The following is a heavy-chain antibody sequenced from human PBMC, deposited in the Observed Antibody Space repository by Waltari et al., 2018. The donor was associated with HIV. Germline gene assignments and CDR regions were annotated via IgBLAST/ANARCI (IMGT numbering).Heavy chain of an antibody. D-gene: IGHD5-12*01. J-gene: IGHJ6*02. Sequence: QVQLVQSGAEVKKRGASVKVSCKASGYTFTSYDINWVRQATGQGLEWMGWMNPNSVNKAYAHKSQGRVTMKRNTTISAAYMELTSLRSEDTAVYYCARLSPHGSGYYPAVWGQGTTVTVSS. V-gene: IGHV1-8*01. CDR1: GYTFTSYD. CDR3: ARLSPHGSGYYPAV. CDR2: MNPNSVNK.